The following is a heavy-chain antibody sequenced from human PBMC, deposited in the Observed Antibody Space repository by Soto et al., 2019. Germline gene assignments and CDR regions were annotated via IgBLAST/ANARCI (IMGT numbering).Heavy chain of an antibody. CDR1: GFTFSSYD. CDR3: VRRVSGNYDY. Sequence: EVQLAESGGGMVQPGGSLRLSCVASGFTFSSYDMHWVRQAPGKGLEYVSSISSNGGTTYYGNSVKGRFTISRDNSXNTLYLQXGSLRAEDMAVYYCVRRVSGNYDYWGQGTLVTVSS. V-gene: IGHV3-64*01. J-gene: IGHJ4*02. D-gene: IGHD1-7*01. CDR2: ISSNGGTT.